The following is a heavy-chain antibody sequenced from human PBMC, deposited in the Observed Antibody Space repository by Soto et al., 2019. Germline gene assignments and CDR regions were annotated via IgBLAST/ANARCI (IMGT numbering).Heavy chain of an antibody. D-gene: IGHD4-4*01. CDR3: PKETIVFAGPNDSDS. Sequence: GGALIFSCAASGFICSYYSISWVRQPRGKRLGWVGVISYDGKAKYYHDSEKSRFTISKDTSKSTHYLQMNSLRPEDTAVYFCPKETIVFAGPNDSDSWGQGTLVTVSS. V-gene: IGHV3-30*18. CDR1: GFICSYYS. CDR2: ISYDGKAK. J-gene: IGHJ4*02.